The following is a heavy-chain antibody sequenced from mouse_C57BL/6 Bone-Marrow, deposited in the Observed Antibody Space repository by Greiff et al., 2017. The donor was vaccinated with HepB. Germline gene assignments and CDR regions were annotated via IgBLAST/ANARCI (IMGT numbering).Heavy chain of an antibody. CDR2: ISSGGSYT. Sequence: EVMLVESGGDLVKPGGSLKLSCAASGFTFSSYGMSWVRQTPDKRLEWVATISSGGSYTYYPDSVKGRFTISIDNAKNTLYLPMSSLESEDTAMYYCARDPYYCGSSGAYWGQGTLVTVSA. D-gene: IGHD1-1*01. CDR3: ARDPYYCGSSGAY. V-gene: IGHV5-6*01. CDR1: GFTFSSYG. J-gene: IGHJ3*01.